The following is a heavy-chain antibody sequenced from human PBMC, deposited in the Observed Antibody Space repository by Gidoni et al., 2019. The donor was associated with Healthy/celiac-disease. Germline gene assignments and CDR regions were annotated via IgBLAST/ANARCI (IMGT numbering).Heavy chain of an antibody. Sequence: QVQLVQSGAEVKKPGASVKVSCKASGYTFTSYYMHWVRQAPGQGLEWMGIINPSGGSTSYAQKFQGRVTMTRDTSTSTVYMELSSLRSEDTAVYYCARDGRYYGGTGGVFSDYWGQGTLVTVSS. CDR2: INPSGGST. CDR3: ARDGRYYGGTGGVFSDY. J-gene: IGHJ4*02. CDR1: GYTFTSYY. V-gene: IGHV1-46*01. D-gene: IGHD2-8*02.